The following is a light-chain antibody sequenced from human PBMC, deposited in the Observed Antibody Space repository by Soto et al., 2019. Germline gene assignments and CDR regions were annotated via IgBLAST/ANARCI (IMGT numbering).Light chain of an antibody. J-gene: IGKJ3*01. CDR2: DAS. V-gene: IGKV1-5*01. Sequence: DIQMHKSPSTLSASVGDRVTITCRASQSVGSWLAWYQQAPGKDPKLLIYDASTLESGVPSRFSGSGSGTEFTLTISSLQPEDFATYFCKRYGSYWTFGPGTKVDIK. CDR3: KRYGSYWT. CDR1: QSVGSW.